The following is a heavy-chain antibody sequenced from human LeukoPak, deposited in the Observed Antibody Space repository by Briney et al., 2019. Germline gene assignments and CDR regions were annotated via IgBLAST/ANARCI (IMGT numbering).Heavy chain of an antibody. CDR3: ARVGQWPLDLPIFGY. Sequence: GASVRVSCKPSGYIFTDYHLHWVRQAPGQGFEWMGWFNPKSGGTNYARTFQGRVTMTSDTSIRTAYMELSRLTGDDTAVYYCARVGQWPLDLPIFGYWGQGTRITVSS. CDR2: FNPKSGGT. V-gene: IGHV1-2*02. CDR1: GYIFTDYH. J-gene: IGHJ4*02. D-gene: IGHD3-3*01.